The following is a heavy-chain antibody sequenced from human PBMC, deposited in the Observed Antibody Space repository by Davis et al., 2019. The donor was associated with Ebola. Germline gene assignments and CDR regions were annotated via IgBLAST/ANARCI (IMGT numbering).Heavy chain of an antibody. CDR2: IWYDGSNK. CDR3: ARDWCGGDCYCFGY. Sequence: GGSLRLSCAASGFTFSSYGMHWVRQAPGKGLEWVAVIWYDGSNKYYADSVKGRFTISRDNSKNTLYLQMNSLRAEDTAVYYCARDWCGGDCYCFGYWGQGTLVTVSS. D-gene: IGHD2-21*01. J-gene: IGHJ4*02. V-gene: IGHV3-33*01. CDR1: GFTFSSYG.